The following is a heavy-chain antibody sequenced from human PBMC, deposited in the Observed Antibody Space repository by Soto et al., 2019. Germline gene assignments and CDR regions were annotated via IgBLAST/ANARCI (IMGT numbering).Heavy chain of an antibody. Sequence: GGFLRLSSAAAEFTISSFAIHCIRQAPGKGLEWVAVISYDGSNKYYADSVKGRFTISRDNSKNTLYLQMNSLRAEDTAVYYCARGGYYYDRSGYYYFDFRGQGTLVTVSS. CDR3: ARGGYYYDRSGYYYFDF. J-gene: IGHJ4*02. CDR1: EFTISSFA. CDR2: ISYDGSNK. D-gene: IGHD3-22*01. V-gene: IGHV3-30-3*01.